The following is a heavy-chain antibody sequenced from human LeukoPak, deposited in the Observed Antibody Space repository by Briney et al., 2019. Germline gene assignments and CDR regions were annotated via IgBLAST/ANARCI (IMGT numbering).Heavy chain of an antibody. D-gene: IGHD5-12*01. V-gene: IGHV3-21*04. CDR2: ISDGSRDT. Sequence: GGSLRLSCAASGLTFSDYWMNWVRQAPGKGLEWVSTISDGSRDTHYAGSVKGRFTISRDDSQNIVYLQVDSLRAEDTALYYCTTRLRNHFDYWGQGAQVTVSS. CDR3: TTRLRNHFDY. CDR1: GLTFSDYW. J-gene: IGHJ4*02.